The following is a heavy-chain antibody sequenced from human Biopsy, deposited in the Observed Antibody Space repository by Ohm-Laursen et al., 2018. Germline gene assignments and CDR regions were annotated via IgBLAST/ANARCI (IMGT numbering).Heavy chain of an antibody. V-gene: IGHV3-30*03. D-gene: IGHD2-15*01. J-gene: IGHJ4*02. Sequence: SLRLSCAASGFTFSFYGMHWVRQAPGKGLEWVAAISYDGGNQFYADSVKGRFTISRDDAKNSLYLQMNSLRAGDTAVYYCARAYPPPGRRLVVVAGDFDCWGQGTRVTVSS. CDR3: ARAYPPPGRRLVVVAGDFDC. CDR2: ISYDGGNQ. CDR1: GFTFSFYG.